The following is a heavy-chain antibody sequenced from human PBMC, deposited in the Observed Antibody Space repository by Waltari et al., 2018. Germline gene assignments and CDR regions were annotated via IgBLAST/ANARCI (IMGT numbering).Heavy chain of an antibody. CDR1: GFTFSSYS. CDR2: ISSSSSYI. V-gene: IGHV3-21*01. J-gene: IGHJ4*02. CDR3: ARSYSSSWYGLANFDY. D-gene: IGHD6-13*01. Sequence: EVQLVESGGGLVKPGGSLRLSWAASGFTFSSYSMNWFRQATGKGLEWVSSISSSSSYIYYADSVKGRFTISRDNAKNSLYLQMNSLRAEDTAVYYCARSYSSSWYGLANFDYWGQGTLVTVSS.